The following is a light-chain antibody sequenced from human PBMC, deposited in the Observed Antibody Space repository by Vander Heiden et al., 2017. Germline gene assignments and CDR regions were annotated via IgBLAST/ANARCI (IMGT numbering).Light chain of an antibody. J-gene: IGLJ2*01. CDR1: SPNIGAGYD. CDR3: QSYDSSLSGRGV. V-gene: IGLV1-40*01. CDR2: GNS. Sequence: SVLAQPPSVSGAPGQRVTISRTGSSPNIGAGYDVHWYQQLPGTAPNLLVYGNSNRPSGVPDRFSGSKSGTSASLAITGLQAEDEADYYCQSYDSSLSGRGVFGGGTKLTVL.